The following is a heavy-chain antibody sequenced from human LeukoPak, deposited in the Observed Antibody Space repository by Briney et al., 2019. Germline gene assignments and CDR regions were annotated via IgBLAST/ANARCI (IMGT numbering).Heavy chain of an antibody. V-gene: IGHV1-69*02. CDR2: IIPILGIA. D-gene: IGHD2-21*01. CDR3: ASKGDTYCGGDCYSN. CDR1: VGTFSSYT. J-gene: IGHJ4*02. Sequence: SVKVSCKASVGTFSSYTISWVRQAPGQGLEWMGRIIPILGIANYAQKFQGRVTITADKSTSTAYMELSSLRSEDTAVYYCASKGDTYCGGDCYSNWGQRTLVTVSS.